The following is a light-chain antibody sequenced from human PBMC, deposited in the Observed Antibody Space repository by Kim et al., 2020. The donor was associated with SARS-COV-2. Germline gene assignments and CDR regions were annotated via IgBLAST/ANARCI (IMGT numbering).Light chain of an antibody. CDR2: DAS. CDR3: QQYYDSPLT. Sequence: ITLTQSPGTLSLSPGERATLSCRASQSIGSSDLAWYQQKPGQAPRLLIYDASTRATGIPDRFSGSGSGTDFTLTISRLEPEDFAVYSCQQYYDSPLTFGGGTKVEI. V-gene: IGKV3-20*01. J-gene: IGKJ4*01. CDR1: QSIGSSD.